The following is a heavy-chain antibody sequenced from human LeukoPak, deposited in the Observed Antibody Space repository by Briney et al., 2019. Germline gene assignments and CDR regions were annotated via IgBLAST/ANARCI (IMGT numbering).Heavy chain of an antibody. CDR3: ARDPNHRSPYYYDSSGYPN. D-gene: IGHD3-22*01. CDR2: INPNSGGT. CDR1: GYTFTGYY. V-gene: IGHV1-2*06. Sequence: ASVKVSCKASGYTFTGYYMHWVRQAPGQGLEWMGRINPNSGGTNYAQKFQGRVTMTRDTSVSTAYMELSRLRSDDTAVYYCARDPNHRSPYYYDSSGYPNWGQGTLATVSS. J-gene: IGHJ4*02.